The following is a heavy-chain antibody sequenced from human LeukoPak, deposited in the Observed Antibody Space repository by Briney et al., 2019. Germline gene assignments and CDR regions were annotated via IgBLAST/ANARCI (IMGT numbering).Heavy chain of an antibody. J-gene: IGHJ4*02. D-gene: IGHD3-9*01. Sequence: GASLRLSCAASGFTFSNYAMSWVRQAPGKGLEWVSAITGGGSGIYYADSMKSRFTISRDNSKNTLYLQINSLRAEDTAVYYCAKWGDYDVLTCYYVSDYWGQGTLVTVSS. V-gene: IGHV3-23*01. CDR2: ITGGGSGI. CDR1: GFTFSNYA. CDR3: AKWGDYDVLTCYYVSDY.